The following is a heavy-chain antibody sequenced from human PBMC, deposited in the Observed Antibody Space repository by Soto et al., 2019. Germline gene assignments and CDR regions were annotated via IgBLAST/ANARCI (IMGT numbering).Heavy chain of an antibody. CDR1: GGTFSSYA. CDR3: ERDPPWGQLQHKSRVSPAGTAV. V-gene: IGHV1-69*06. J-gene: IGHJ6*04. CDR2: IIPIFGTA. D-gene: IGHD2-2*01. Sequence: SVKVSCKASGGTFSSYAISWVRQAPGQGLEWMGGIIPIFGTANYAQKFQGRVTITADKSTSTAYMELSSLRSEDTAVYYCERDPPWGQLQHKSRVSPAGTAVGGNGPTVPVSP.